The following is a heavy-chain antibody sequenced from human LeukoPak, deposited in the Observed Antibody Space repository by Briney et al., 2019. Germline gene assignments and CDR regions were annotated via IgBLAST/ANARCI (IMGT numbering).Heavy chain of an antibody. Sequence: SGGSLRLSCAASDFTFNTYDMNWVRQAPGKGLEWVSFINTRSSTMYYTDSVKGRFTISRDNSKNTLYLQMNSLRAEDTAIYYCARAQTRAFDIWGQGTMVTVSS. CDR1: DFTFNTYD. CDR3: ARAQTRAFDI. J-gene: IGHJ3*02. V-gene: IGHV3-48*01. CDR2: INTRSSTM.